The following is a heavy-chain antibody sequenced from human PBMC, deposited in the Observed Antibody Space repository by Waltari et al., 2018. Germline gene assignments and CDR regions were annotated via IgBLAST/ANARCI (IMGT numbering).Heavy chain of an antibody. CDR2: IIPFFGSA. D-gene: IGHD5-12*01. V-gene: IGHV1-69*01. Sequence: QVQLVQSGVEVKKPGSSVQVSCTASGSTFRPYALPWVRQAPGQGLEWMGGIIPFFGSANYAQKFQGRVTITADASTNIAYMDLSSLRSEDTAVYYCARERSGYGTTGDAFDIWGQGTMVTVSS. J-gene: IGHJ3*02. CDR3: ARERSGYGTTGDAFDI. CDR1: GSTFRPYA.